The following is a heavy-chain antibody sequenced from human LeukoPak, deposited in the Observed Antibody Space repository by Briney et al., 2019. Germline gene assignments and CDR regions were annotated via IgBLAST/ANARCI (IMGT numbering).Heavy chain of an antibody. J-gene: IGHJ4*02. CDR1: GYTFTSYG. Sequence: ASVTVSCKASGYTFTSYGISWVRQPPGQGLEWMGWISAYNGNTNYAQKLQGRVTMTTDTSTSTAYMELRSLRSDDTAVYYCATDVRGLVPYYFDFWGQGTLVTVSS. D-gene: IGHD3-10*02. CDR2: ISAYNGNT. V-gene: IGHV1-18*01. CDR3: ATDVRGLVPYYFDF.